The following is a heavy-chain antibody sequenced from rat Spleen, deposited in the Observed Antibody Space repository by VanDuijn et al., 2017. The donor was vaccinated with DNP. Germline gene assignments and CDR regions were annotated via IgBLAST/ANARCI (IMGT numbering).Heavy chain of an antibody. D-gene: IGHD1-1*01. CDR1: GFTFSNYG. CDR2: ISSSGGST. Sequence: EVQLVESGGGPVQPGRSLKLSCAASGFTFSNYGIHWIRQGPTKGLEWVATISSSGGSTFFRDSVKGRFTISRDNAKSSLYLQMDSLRSEDTATYYCTTHTTVVGGFAYWGQGVMVTVSS. CDR3: TTHTTVVGGFAY. J-gene: IGHJ2*01. V-gene: IGHV5-19*01.